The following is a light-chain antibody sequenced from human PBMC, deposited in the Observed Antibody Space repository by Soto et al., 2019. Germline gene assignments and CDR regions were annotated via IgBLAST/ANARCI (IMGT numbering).Light chain of an antibody. Sequence: DIQMTQSPSTLSASVGDRVTITCRASQSISSWLAWYQQQPGKAPKLLIYDASSLESGVPSRFSGSGSGTEFTLTISILQPDDFATYYCQQYNSWWTFGQGTKVEIK. V-gene: IGKV1-5*01. CDR2: DAS. CDR1: QSISSW. CDR3: QQYNSWWT. J-gene: IGKJ1*01.